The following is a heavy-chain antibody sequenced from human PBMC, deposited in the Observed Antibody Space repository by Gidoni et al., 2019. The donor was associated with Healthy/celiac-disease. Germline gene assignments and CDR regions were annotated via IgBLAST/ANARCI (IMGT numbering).Heavy chain of an antibody. Sequence: EVQLVESGGGLVKPGGSLRLSCAASGFTFSNAWMHWFRQAPGKGLEWVGRIKSKTDGGTTDYAAPVKGRFTISRDDSKNTLYLQMNSLKTEDTAVYYCTTDLSRDQVPAAIPNYYYYYGMDVWGKGTTVTVSS. V-gene: IGHV3-15*07. CDR3: TTDLSRDQVPAAIPNYYYYYGMDV. D-gene: IGHD2-2*01. J-gene: IGHJ6*04. CDR2: IKSKTDGGTT. CDR1: GFTFSNAW.